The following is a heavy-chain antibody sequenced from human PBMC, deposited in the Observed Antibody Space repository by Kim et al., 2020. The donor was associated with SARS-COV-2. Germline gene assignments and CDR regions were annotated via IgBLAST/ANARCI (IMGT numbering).Heavy chain of an antibody. V-gene: IGHV3-15*01. CDR3: TTDLATVTTRDY. J-gene: IGHJ4*02. Sequence: GGSLRLSCAASGFTFSNAWMSWVRQAPGKGPEWVGRIKSKTDGGTTDYAAPVKGRFTISRDDSKNTLYLQMNSLKTEDTAVYYCTTDLATVTTRDYWGQGTLVTVSS. CDR1: GFTFSNAW. CDR2: IKSKTDGGTT. D-gene: IGHD4-17*01.